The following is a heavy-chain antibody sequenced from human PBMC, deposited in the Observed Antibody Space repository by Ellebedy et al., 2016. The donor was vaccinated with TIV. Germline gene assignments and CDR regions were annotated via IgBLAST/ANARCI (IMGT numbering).Heavy chain of an antibody. Sequence: AASVKVSCKASGYTFTSYGITWVRQAPGQGLEWMGWISVQYGDTDYAQKVQGRVTMTTDTSTSTAYLELRNLRGDDTALYYCARTAVAGKSVSDYWGQGTLVTVSS. CDR3: ARTAVAGKSVSDY. V-gene: IGHV1-18*04. J-gene: IGHJ4*02. CDR1: GYTFTSYG. CDR2: ISVQYGDT. D-gene: IGHD6-19*01.